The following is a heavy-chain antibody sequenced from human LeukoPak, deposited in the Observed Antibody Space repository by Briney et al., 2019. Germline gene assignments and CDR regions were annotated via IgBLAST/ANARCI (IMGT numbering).Heavy chain of an antibody. D-gene: IGHD5-18*01. Sequence: PSQTLSLTCTVSGGSISIGSYYWSWIRQPAGKGLEWIGRIYTSGSTNYNPSLKSRVTISVDTSKKQFSLKLSSVTAADTVVYYCARSTAMAVYYYYMDVWGKGNTVTVSS. CDR2: IYTSGST. CDR3: ARSTAMAVYYYYMDV. J-gene: IGHJ6*03. V-gene: IGHV4-61*02. CDR1: GGSISIGSYY.